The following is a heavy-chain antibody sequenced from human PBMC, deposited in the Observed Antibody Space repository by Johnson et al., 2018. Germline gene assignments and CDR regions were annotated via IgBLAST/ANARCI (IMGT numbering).Heavy chain of an antibody. J-gene: IGHJ6*02. V-gene: IGHV3-53*01. D-gene: IGHD3-3*01. CDR2: LYSGGST. CDR1: GFTVSSNY. Sequence: VQLVQSGGGLIQPGGSLRLSCAASGFTVSSNYMSWVRQAPGKGLEWVSLLYSGGSTYYAASVKGRFTIHRDNSKNTLYPQRNSLRAEDPAVYYCARLITIFGVVGGMDVWGQGTTVTVSS. CDR3: ARLITIFGVVGGMDV.